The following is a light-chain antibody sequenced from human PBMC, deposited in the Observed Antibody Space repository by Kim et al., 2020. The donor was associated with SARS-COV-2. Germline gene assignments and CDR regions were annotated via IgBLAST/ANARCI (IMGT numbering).Light chain of an antibody. V-gene: IGLV7-46*01. CDR3: LFTYGGGRV. Sequence: PGGTVTLTCGSTTGAVTSGHNPYWFQQKPGQAPKTLINFTGNKLAWTPARFSGCLLGGKAALTLSGAQPEDEAEYYCLFTYGGGRVFGGGTQLTVL. CDR2: FTG. CDR1: TGAVTSGHN. J-gene: IGLJ3*02.